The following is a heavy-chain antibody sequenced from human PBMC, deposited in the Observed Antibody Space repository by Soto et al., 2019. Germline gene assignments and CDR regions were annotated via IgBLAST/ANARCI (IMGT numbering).Heavy chain of an antibody. D-gene: IGHD2-8*01. CDR2: IYHGGST. J-gene: IGHJ5*02. V-gene: IGHV4-31*03. Sequence: SETLSLTCTVSGGSISSGGYYWSWIRQHPGKGLEWNGYIYHGGSTYYTPACKSRVTISVDTSKNQFSRKLSSVTAADTAVYYCARHVLDVWGCDPWGQGTLVTVSS. CDR1: GGSISSGGYY. CDR3: ARHVLDVWGCDP.